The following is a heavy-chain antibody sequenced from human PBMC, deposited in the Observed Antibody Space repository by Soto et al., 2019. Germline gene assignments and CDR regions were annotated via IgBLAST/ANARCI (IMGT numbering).Heavy chain of an antibody. CDR1: GYSFISYW. J-gene: IGHJ4*02. V-gene: IGHV5-51*01. D-gene: IGHD2-2*01. CDR3: ARLSLYCTSTSCYFDS. Sequence: PGESLKISCKGSGYSFISYWIGWVRQTPGKGLEWMGIIYPGDSDTRYSPSFQGQVTISADKSSSTAYLHWSTLKASDTAMYYCARLSLYCTSTSCYFDSWGQGTLVTVSS. CDR2: IYPGDSDT.